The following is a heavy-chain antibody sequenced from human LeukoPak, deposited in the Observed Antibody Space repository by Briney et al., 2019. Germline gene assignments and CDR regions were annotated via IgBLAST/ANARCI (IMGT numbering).Heavy chain of an antibody. J-gene: IGHJ5*02. CDR2: IYDSGST. CDR3: ARSRRVSNWFDP. Sequence: SETLSLTCTVSGGSISSYYWSWIRQPPGKGLEWIGYIYDSGSTNYNPYLKSRVTISVDTSKNQFSLKLSSVTAADTAVYYCARSRRVSNWFDPWGQGTLVTVSS. CDR1: GGSISSYY. V-gene: IGHV4-59*01.